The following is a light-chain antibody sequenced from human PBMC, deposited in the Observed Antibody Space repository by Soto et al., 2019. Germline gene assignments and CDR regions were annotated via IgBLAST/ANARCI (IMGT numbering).Light chain of an antibody. CDR3: LQYADVPRT. V-gene: IGKV3-15*01. CDR1: QSVSSK. Sequence: EIVMTQSPATLSVSPGEGATLSCRASQSVSSKLAWYQQKPGQAPRLLIYGASTRATGIPARFSGSGSGTEFTLIISSLQSEDVAVYYCLQYADVPRTFGQGTKVEIK. J-gene: IGKJ1*01. CDR2: GAS.